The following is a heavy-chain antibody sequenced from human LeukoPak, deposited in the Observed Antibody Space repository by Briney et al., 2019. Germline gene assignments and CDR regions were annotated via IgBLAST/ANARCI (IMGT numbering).Heavy chain of an antibody. D-gene: IGHD1-1*01. CDR2: INAYNGKT. V-gene: IGHV1-18*01. Sequence: GASVTVSCKVSGYTFTRFAFSWVRQAPGHGLEWMGRINAYNGKTAYSEKLQGRLTMTTETSSSTFYLELRSLGSDEPAVYLCASDTPQHLKRFDDWGQGTLVTVSS. CDR1: GYTFTRFA. CDR3: ASDTPQHLKRFDD. J-gene: IGHJ4*02.